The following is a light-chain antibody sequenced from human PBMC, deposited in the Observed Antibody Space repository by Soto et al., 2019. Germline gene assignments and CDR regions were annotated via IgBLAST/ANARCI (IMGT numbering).Light chain of an antibody. Sequence: DIQMTQSPSSLSASVGDRVTITCQASQDINNYLNWYQQRPGKAPKLLIYDASNLETGVPSRFSGSGSGTDFTFTISSLQPEDIATYYCQQYDNLPRTFGQGTKVEIK. CDR3: QQYDNLPRT. V-gene: IGKV1-33*01. CDR2: DAS. J-gene: IGKJ1*01. CDR1: QDINNY.